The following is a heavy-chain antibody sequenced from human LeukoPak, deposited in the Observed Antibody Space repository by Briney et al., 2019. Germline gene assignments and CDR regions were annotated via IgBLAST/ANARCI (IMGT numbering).Heavy chain of an antibody. V-gene: IGHV3-23*01. D-gene: IGHD3-10*02. Sequence: GSLRLSCAASGFTFSTYAMHWVRQAPGKGLEWVSAISGSGGSTYYADSVKGRFTISRDNSKNTLYLQMNSLRAEDTAVYYCAELGITMIGGVWGKGTTVTISS. J-gene: IGHJ6*04. CDR1: GFTFSTYA. CDR2: ISGSGGST. CDR3: AELGITMIGGV.